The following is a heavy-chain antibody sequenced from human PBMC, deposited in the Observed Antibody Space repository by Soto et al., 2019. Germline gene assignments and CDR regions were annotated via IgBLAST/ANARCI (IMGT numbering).Heavy chain of an antibody. D-gene: IGHD3-10*01. CDR2: IRGFSPYT. CDR3: ARDRGISRNYFDY. CDR1: GFTFVSYT. Sequence: GGSLRLSCVASGFTFVSYTMNWVRHAPGKGLEWVSAIRGFSPYTFYADSVKGRFTISRDNAKNSLYLQMNSLRAEDTAVYYCARDRGISRNYFDYWGQGTLVTVSS. J-gene: IGHJ4*02. V-gene: IGHV3-21*04.